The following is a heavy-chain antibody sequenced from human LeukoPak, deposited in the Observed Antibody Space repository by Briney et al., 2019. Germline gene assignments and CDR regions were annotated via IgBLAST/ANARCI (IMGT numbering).Heavy chain of an antibody. Sequence: SETLSLTCTVSGGSICSGGYYWSWIRQHPGKGLEWIGYIYYSGSTYYNPSLKSRVTISVDTSKNQFSLKLSSVTAADTAVYYCAREATAHPYNWFDPWGQGTLVTVSS. V-gene: IGHV4-31*03. CDR3: AREATAHPYNWFDP. CDR2: IYYSGST. CDR1: GGSICSGGYY. D-gene: IGHD5-18*01. J-gene: IGHJ5*02.